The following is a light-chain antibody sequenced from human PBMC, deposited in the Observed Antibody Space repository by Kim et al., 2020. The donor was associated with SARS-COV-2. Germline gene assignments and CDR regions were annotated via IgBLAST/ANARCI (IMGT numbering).Light chain of an antibody. J-gene: IGKJ4*01. CDR3: QQDNKWPPRT. V-gene: IGKV3-15*01. CDR1: QSVSSN. CDR2: GAS. Sequence: EIVMTQSPATLSVSPGERATLSCRASQSVSSNLAWYQQKPGQAPRLIIYGASTRATGIPDRFSGSGSGTEFTLTISNLQSEDFAVYYCQQDNKWPPRTFGGGTKVDIK.